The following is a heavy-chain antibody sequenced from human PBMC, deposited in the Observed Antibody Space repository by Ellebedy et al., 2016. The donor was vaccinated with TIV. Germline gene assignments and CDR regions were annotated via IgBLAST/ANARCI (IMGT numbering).Heavy chain of an antibody. CDR3: AAVRIQIRFPNWFDY. Sequence: AASVKVSCKVSGDTLTKLSIHWVRQAPGKGLEWVGGFDPEDGETIYAQKFQGRVTMTENTSTDTAYMELSSLRSEDTAVYYCAAVRIQIRFPNWFDYWGQGTLVTVSS. D-gene: IGHD5-18*01. J-gene: IGHJ5*01. CDR2: FDPEDGET. CDR1: GDTLTKLS. V-gene: IGHV1-24*01.